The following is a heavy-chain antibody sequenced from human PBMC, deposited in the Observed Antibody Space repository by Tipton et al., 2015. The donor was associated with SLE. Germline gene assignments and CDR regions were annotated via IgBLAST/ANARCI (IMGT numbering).Heavy chain of an antibody. Sequence: TLSLTCTVSGGSISSSSYYWGWIRQPPGKGLEWIGSIYYSGSTYYNPSLKSRVTISVDTSKNQFSLKLSSVTAADTAVYYCASRGAAAAPGWYFDLWGRGTLGTVSS. CDR3: ASRGAAAAPGWYFDL. CDR2: IYYSGST. V-gene: IGHV4-39*07. D-gene: IGHD6-13*01. J-gene: IGHJ2*01. CDR1: GGSISSSSYY.